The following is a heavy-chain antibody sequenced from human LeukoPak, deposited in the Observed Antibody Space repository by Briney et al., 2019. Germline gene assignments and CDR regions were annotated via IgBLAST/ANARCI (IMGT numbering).Heavy chain of an antibody. D-gene: IGHD3-22*01. J-gene: IGHJ4*02. CDR1: GYTFSSYG. CDR2: ISDYNGNT. Sequence: AASVKVSCKASGYTFSSYGISWVRQAPGQGLEWMGWISDYNGNTNYAQKLQGRVSMTTDTSTSTAYMELRSLRSDDTAVYHCARDLGYDSSGYYFDFWGQGTLVTVSS. V-gene: IGHV1-18*01. CDR3: ARDLGYDSSGYYFDF.